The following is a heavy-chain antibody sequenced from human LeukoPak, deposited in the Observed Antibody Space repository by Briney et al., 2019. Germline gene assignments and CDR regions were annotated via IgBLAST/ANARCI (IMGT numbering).Heavy chain of an antibody. J-gene: IGHJ5*02. CDR2: ISGSGGST. D-gene: IGHD3-10*01. Sequence: PGGSLRPSCAASGFTFSSYAMSWVRQAPGKGLEWVSAISGSGGSTYYADSVKGRVTISRDNSKNTLYLQMNSLRAEDTAVYYCAKDGVGGYYYGSGSYSWGQGTLVTVSS. CDR1: GFTFSSYA. V-gene: IGHV3-23*01. CDR3: AKDGVGGYYYGSGSYS.